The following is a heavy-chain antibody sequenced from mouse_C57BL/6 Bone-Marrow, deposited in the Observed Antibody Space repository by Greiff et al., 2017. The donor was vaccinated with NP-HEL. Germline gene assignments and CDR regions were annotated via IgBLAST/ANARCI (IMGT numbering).Heavy chain of an antibody. Sequence: VQLQQSVAELVRPGASVKLSCTASGFHIKNTYMHWVKQRPEQGLEWIGRIDPANGNTKYAPKFQGKAAITADTSSNTAYLQLSSLTSEDTAIYYCYYYGSSYPYFDYWGQGTTLTVSS. CDR1: GFHIKNTY. J-gene: IGHJ2*01. D-gene: IGHD1-1*01. V-gene: IGHV14-3*01. CDR3: YYYGSSYPYFDY. CDR2: IDPANGNT.